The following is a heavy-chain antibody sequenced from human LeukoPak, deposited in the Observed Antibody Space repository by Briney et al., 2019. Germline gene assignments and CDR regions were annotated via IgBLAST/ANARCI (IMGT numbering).Heavy chain of an antibody. CDR3: ARVWELSYDY. CDR1: GVSVSTDH. J-gene: IGHJ4*02. D-gene: IGHD3-16*02. Sequence: GGSLRLSCAASGVSVSTDHMSWVRQAPGKGLEWVSVIYNDGSTYYADTVKGRFTISRDNSKNTVDLQVSSLRAEDTAVYYCARVWELSYDYWGQGTLVTVSS. CDR2: IYNDGST. V-gene: IGHV3-53*01.